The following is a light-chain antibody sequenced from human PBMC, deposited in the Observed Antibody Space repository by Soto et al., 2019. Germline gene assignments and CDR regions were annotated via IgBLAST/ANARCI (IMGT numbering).Light chain of an antibody. J-gene: IGLJ1*01. Sequence: QSLLTQPRSVSGSPGQSVTIACTGTSSDVGGYNYVSWYQQHPGKAPKLIIYDVSERPSGVPDRFSGSKSGNTASLTISGLQAEDEADYFCCSFAGSATLYVFGIGTKVTVL. CDR2: DVS. CDR1: SSDVGGYNY. V-gene: IGLV2-11*01. CDR3: CSFAGSATLYV.